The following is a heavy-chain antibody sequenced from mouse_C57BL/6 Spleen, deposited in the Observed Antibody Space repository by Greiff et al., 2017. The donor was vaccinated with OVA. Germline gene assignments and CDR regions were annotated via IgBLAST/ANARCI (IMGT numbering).Heavy chain of an antibody. CDR1: GFTFSSYG. CDR3: ARRDTSTPFAY. Sequence: EVQGVESGGDLVKPGGSLKLSCAASGFTFSSYGMSWVRQTPDKRLEWVATISSGGSYTYYPDSVKGRFTISRDNAKNTLYLQMSSLKSEDTAMYYCARRDTSTPFAYWGQVTLVTVSA. V-gene: IGHV5-6*01. CDR2: ISSGGSYT. D-gene: IGHD3-3*01. J-gene: IGHJ3*01.